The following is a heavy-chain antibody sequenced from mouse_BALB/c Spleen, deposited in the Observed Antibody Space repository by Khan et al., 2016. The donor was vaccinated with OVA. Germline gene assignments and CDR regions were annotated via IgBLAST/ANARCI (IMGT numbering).Heavy chain of an antibody. CDR3: ATSYYYGYYFDY. Sequence: VQLKESGGGLVQPGGSRKLSCAASGFTFSGYGMHWVRQAPEKGLEWVAYISGDSSTIYYADTVKGRFTISRDNPKNTLFLQMTSLMSEDTAMYYCATSYYYGYYFDYWGPGTTLTVSS. CDR2: ISGDSSTI. D-gene: IGHD1-1*01. V-gene: IGHV5-17*02. CDR1: GFTFSGYG. J-gene: IGHJ2*01.